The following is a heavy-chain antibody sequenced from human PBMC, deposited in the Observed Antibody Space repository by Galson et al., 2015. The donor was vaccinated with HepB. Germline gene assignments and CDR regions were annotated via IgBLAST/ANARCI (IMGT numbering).Heavy chain of an antibody. CDR3: ARGITIVREEAKPYNWFDP. J-gene: IGHJ5*02. V-gene: IGHV1-3*01. CDR2: INAGNGNT. Sequence: SVKVSCKASGYTFTGYAMHWVRQAPGQGLEWMGWINAGNGNTKYSQKFQGRVTITRDTSASTAYMELSSLRSEDTAVYYCARGITIVREEAKPYNWFDPWGQGTMVTVSS. CDR1: GYTFTGYA. D-gene: IGHD3-10*01.